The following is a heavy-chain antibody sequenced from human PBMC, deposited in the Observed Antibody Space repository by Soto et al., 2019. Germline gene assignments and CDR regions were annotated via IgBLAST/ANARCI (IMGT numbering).Heavy chain of an antibody. J-gene: IGHJ4*02. CDR1: GFSLTTDGVG. V-gene: IGHV2-5*01. Sequence: QITLKESGPTLVKPTQTLTLTCTFSGFSLTTDGVGVDWIRQPPGKALEWLGLIYWNDEKRYRPSLQSRLTITKDTSRNQVVLTMTNMDPVDTATYYCAHRTTVTPGINWGQGTLVTVSS. CDR2: IYWNDEK. D-gene: IGHD4-4*01. CDR3: AHRTTVTPGIN.